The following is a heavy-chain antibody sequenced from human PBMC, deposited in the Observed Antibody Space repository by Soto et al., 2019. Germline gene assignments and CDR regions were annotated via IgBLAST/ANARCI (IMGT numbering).Heavy chain of an antibody. CDR3: APMGV. J-gene: IGHJ6*02. CDR1: GFTFSNYW. CDR2: IKEDGSEK. Sequence: PGGSLRLSCAASGFTFSNYWMTWVRQAPGKGLEWVANIKEDGSEKHYVDSVKGRFTISRDNAKNSLYLQMNSLRVEDTAVYYCAPMGVWGQGTTVTVSS. V-gene: IGHV3-7*01.